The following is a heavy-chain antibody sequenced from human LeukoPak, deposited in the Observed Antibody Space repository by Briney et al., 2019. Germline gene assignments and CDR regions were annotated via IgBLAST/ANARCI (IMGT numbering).Heavy chain of an antibody. J-gene: IGHJ4*02. CDR3: ARVLRYDFWSAYYFDY. V-gene: IGHV1-18*01. CDR1: GCTFNSYD. D-gene: IGHD3-3*01. CDR2: ISTYNGNT. Sequence: ASVKVSCKASGCTFNSYDISWVRQAPGQGLEWMAWISTYNGNTNYAQKVQGRATMTTDTSTSTAYMELRSLGSVDTAVYYCARVLRYDFWSAYYFDYWGQGTLVTVSS.